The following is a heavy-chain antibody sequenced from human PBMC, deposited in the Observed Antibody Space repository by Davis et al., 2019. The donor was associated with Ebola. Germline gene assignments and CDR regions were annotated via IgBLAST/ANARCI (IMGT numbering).Heavy chain of an antibody. CDR3: ARGGLRALIPIDY. Sequence: ASVKVSCKASGYTFTSYAMHWVRQAPGQRLEWMGWINAGNGNTKYSQKFQGRVTITRDTSASTAYMELSSLRSEDTAVYYCARGGLRALIPIDYWGQGTLVTVSS. D-gene: IGHD3-16*01. CDR1: GYTFTSYA. J-gene: IGHJ4*02. V-gene: IGHV1-3*01. CDR2: INAGNGNT.